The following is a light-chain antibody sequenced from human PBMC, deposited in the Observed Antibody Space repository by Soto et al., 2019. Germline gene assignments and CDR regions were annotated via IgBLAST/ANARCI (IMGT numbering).Light chain of an antibody. CDR3: QQYASSPPYT. V-gene: IGKV3-20*01. CDR2: GAS. CDR1: QSVSSTY. Sequence: EIVLTQSPGTLSLSPGERATLSCRASQSVSSTYLAWYQQKPGQAPSLLIYGASSRATGIPDRFSGSGSGTDFTLTISRLEPEDFAVYYCQQYASSPPYTFGQGTKLEIK. J-gene: IGKJ2*01.